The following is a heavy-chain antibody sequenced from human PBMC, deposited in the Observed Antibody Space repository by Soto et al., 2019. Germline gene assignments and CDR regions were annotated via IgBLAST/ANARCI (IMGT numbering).Heavy chain of an antibody. CDR3: TRGHYYGMDV. Sequence: GGSLRLSCAASGFTFSSYAMSWVRQAPGKGLEWVSAITGSGTSTYYADSVKGRFTISRDNSRDTLYLQLNSLRAEDTAVYYCTRGHYYGMDVWGQGTTVTVSS. CDR1: GFTFSSYA. CDR2: ITGSGTST. J-gene: IGHJ6*02. V-gene: IGHV3-23*01.